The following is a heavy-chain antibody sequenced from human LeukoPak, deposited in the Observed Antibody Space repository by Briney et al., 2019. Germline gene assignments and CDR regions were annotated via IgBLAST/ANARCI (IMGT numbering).Heavy chain of an antibody. D-gene: IGHD3-3*02. CDR3: TRHVDSIPYYYYYMDV. Sequence: GGSLRLSCAASGFTFSGSAMHWVRQASGKGLEWVGRISSKANSYATAYAASVKGRFTISRDDSKNTAYLQMNSLKTEDTAVYYCTRHVDSIPYYYYYMDVWGKGTTVTISS. V-gene: IGHV3-73*01. CDR2: ISSKANSYAT. J-gene: IGHJ6*03. CDR1: GFTFSGSA.